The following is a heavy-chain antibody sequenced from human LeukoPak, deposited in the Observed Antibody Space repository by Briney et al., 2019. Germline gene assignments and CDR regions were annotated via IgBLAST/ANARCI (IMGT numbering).Heavy chain of an antibody. CDR2: INHRGST. J-gene: IGHJ4*02. CDR1: GGSFSGYY. Sequence: SETLSLTCAVYGGSFSGYYWSWIRQPPGKGLEWIGEINHRGSTNYNPSLKSRVTMSVDTSKNQFSLKLSSVTAADTAVYYCARGDDYYDSSGYYYQYYFDYWGQGTLVTVSS. V-gene: IGHV4-34*01. CDR3: ARGDDYYDSSGYYYQYYFDY. D-gene: IGHD3-22*01.